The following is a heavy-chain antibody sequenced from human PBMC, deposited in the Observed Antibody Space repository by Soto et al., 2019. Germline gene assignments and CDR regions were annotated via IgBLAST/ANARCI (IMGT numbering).Heavy chain of an antibody. J-gene: IGHJ6*02. CDR1: GFTFSSFG. D-gene: IGHD4-17*01. Sequence: QVQLVGSGGGVVQPGRSLRLSCAASGFTFSSFGLHWVRQAPGKGLEWVAVISYDGSNKYYADSVKGRFTISRDNSKNTLYLQMNSLTVEDTAEYHCAPDYGDRHYYYGLDVWVQGTTVTVSS. V-gene: IGHV3-30*03. CDR2: ISYDGSNK. CDR3: APDYGDRHYYYGLDV.